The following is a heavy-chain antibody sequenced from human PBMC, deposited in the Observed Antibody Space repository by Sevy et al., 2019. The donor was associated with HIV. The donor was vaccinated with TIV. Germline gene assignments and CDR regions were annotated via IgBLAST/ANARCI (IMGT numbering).Heavy chain of an antibody. CDR3: ASQLIAGVRYFDH. CDR2: IIPIFGTS. D-gene: IGHD1-1*01. V-gene: IGHV1-69*06. CDR1: GDTFSNYE. Sequence: ASVKVSCKVSGDTFSNYEINWVRQAPGQGLEWMGRIIPIFGTSNNAQKFQDRVTITADKSTTTAYMELSSLRSEDTAVYFCASQLIAGVRYFDHWGQGTLVTVSS. J-gene: IGHJ4*02.